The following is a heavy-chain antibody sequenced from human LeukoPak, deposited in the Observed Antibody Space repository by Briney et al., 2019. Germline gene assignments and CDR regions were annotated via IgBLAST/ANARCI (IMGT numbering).Heavy chain of an antibody. CDR3: ARTGPYDSSGYYFYYYYMDV. D-gene: IGHD3-22*01. Sequence: GGSLRLSCAASGFTFSTYAMHWVRQAPGKGLEWVAFTRYDGGNKYYADSVKGRFTISRDNSKNTLYLQMNTLRADDTAVYYCARTGPYDSSGYYFYYYYMDVWGKGTTVTISS. J-gene: IGHJ6*03. CDR2: TRYDGGNK. V-gene: IGHV3-30*02. CDR1: GFTFSTYA.